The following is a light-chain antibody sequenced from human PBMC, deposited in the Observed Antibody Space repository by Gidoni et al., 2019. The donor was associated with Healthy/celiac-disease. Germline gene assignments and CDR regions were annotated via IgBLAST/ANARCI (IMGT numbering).Light chain of an antibody. J-gene: IGLJ3*02. CDR3: YSAADNIHWV. V-gene: IGLV3-27*01. CDR2: QDS. CDR1: VLAKQY. Sequence: SYELTQPSSVSVSPGQTARITCSGVVLAKQYARWFQQKPGQAPVLVIYQDSERPSGIPERFSGSSSGTTVTLTISGAQVEDESDSYCYSAADNIHWVFGGGTKLTVL.